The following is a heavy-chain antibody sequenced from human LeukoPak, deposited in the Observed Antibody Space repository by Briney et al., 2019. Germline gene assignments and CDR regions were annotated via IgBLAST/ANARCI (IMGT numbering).Heavy chain of an antibody. CDR3: ARDHGDYERYYYYYMDV. CDR1: GGSISSYY. V-gene: IGHV4-4*07. J-gene: IGHJ6*03. D-gene: IGHD4-17*01. Sequence: SETLSLTCTVSGGSISSYYWSWIRQPAGKGLEWIGRIYTSGSTNHNPSLKSRVTISVDMSKNQFSLKLSSVTAADTAVYYCARDHGDYERYYYYYMDVWGKGTTVTISS. CDR2: IYTSGST.